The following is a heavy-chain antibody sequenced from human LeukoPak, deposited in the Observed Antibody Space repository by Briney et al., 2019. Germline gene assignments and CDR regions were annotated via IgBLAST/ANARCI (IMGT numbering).Heavy chain of an antibody. J-gene: IGHJ4*02. D-gene: IGHD6-6*01. CDR3: AKGSRSNGYYIDY. Sequence: SVKVSCKASGYTFPSYYMHWVRQAPGQGLEWVGGIIPFLHTANYAQKFQDRVTITADESTSTAYMELSRLRSEDTAVYYCAKGSRSNGYYIDYWGQGTLVTVSS. V-gene: IGHV1-69*13. CDR2: IIPFLHTA. CDR1: GYTFPSYY.